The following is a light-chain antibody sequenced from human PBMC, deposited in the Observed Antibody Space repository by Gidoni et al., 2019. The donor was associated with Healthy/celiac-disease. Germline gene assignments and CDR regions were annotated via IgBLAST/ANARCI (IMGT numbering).Light chain of an antibody. CDR1: SSNIGAGYD. CDR2: GNT. V-gene: IGLV1-40*01. J-gene: IGLJ2*01. CDR3: QSYDSSLSGSV. Sequence: QSVLTQPPSVSEAPGQRVTISCTGSSSNIGAGYDVHWYQQLPGTAPKLLSYGNTNRPSGVPDRFSCSKSGTSASLAITGLQAEDEADYYCQSYDSSLSGSVFGGGTKLTVL.